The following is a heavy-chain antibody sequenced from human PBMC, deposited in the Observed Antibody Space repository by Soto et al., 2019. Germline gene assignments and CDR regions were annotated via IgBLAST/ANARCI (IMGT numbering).Heavy chain of an antibody. Sequence: SETLSLTCTVSGGSISSYYWSWIRQPPGKGLEWIGYISYSGSTNYNPSLKSRVTISVDTSKNQFSLKLSSVTAADTAVYYCAREGVSSSWYYYYGLDVWGQGTTVTVFS. CDR1: GGSISSYY. CDR3: AREGVSSSWYYYYGLDV. V-gene: IGHV4-59*01. J-gene: IGHJ6*02. CDR2: ISYSGST. D-gene: IGHD6-13*01.